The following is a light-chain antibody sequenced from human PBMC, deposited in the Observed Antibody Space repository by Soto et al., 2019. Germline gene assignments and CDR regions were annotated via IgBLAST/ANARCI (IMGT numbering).Light chain of an antibody. Sequence: QPVLTQSPSASASLGASVKLTCTLSSGHSSYAIAWHQQQPEKGPRYLMKLNSDGSHSRGDGIPDRSSGSRSGAERYLTISSLQSEDEADYSCQTWGTASYVFGTGTKVTVL. CDR1: SGHSSYA. V-gene: IGLV4-69*01. CDR2: LNSDGSH. CDR3: QTWGTASYV. J-gene: IGLJ1*01.